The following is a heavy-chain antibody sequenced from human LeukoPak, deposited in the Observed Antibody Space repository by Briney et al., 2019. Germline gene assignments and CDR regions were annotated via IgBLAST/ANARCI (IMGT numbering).Heavy chain of an antibody. V-gene: IGHV1-46*01. Sequence: ASVKVSCKASGYTFTSYYMHWVRQAPGQGLEWMGIISPSGGSTTYAQMFQGRVTVTRDTSTSTVYMELYSLRSEDTAVYYCARGPWSYLDYWGQGTLATVSS. J-gene: IGHJ4*02. CDR3: ARGPWSYLDY. CDR1: GYTFTSYY. CDR2: ISPSGGST. D-gene: IGHD3-3*01.